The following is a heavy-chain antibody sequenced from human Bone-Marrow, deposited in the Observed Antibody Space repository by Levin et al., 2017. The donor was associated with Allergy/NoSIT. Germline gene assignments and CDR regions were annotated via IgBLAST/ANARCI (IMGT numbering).Heavy chain of an antibody. D-gene: IGHD5-18*01. CDR1: GFTFSSYG. V-gene: IGHV3-30*18. J-gene: IGHJ6*02. CDR3: AKDYGYSYGYYYYGMDV. CDR2: ISYDGSNK. Sequence: SCAASGFTFSSYGMHWVRQAPGKGLEWVAVISYDGSNKYYADSVKGRFTISRDNSKNTLYLQMNSLRAEDTAVYYCAKDYGYSYGYYYYGMDVWGQGTTVTVSS.